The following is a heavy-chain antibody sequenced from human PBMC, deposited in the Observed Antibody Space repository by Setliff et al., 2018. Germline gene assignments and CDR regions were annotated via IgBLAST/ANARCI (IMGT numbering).Heavy chain of an antibody. CDR3: ARGGMAAAGRKGVFEH. CDR1: GYSFTRYY. CDR2: INTGCGSA. D-gene: IGHD6-13*01. J-gene: IGHJ4*02. V-gene: IGHV1-46*01. Sequence: ASVKVSCKTSGYSFTRYYMHWVRQAPGQGLEWMGIINTGCGSASYAQKFQGRVTMTSDTSTSTVYMEVNSVTSDDTAMYFCARGGMAAAGRKGVFEHWGQGTLVTVSS.